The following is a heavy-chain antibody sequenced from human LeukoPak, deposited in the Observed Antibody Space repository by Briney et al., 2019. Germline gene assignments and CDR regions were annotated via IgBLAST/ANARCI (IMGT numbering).Heavy chain of an antibody. V-gene: IGHV1-2*06. CDR3: ARGDGSYGTNFDY. J-gene: IGHJ4*02. CDR1: GYSFSGYY. D-gene: IGHD1-26*01. CDR2: INPNSGGT. Sequence: GASVKVSCKASGYSFSGYYMYWVRQAPGQGLEWVGRINPNSGGTNYAQKFQGRVTVTRDTSTNTAYMELSSLRSDDTAVYYCARGDGSYGTNFDYWGQGTLVTVSS.